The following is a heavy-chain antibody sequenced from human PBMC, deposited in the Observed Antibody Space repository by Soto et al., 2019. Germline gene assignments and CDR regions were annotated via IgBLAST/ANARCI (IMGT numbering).Heavy chain of an antibody. Sequence: PGGSLRLSCAASGFTFSSYWMHWVRQAPGKGLVWVSRINSDGSSTSYADSVKGRFTISRDNAKNTLYLQMNSLRAEDTAVYYCARGLNSEWELPTYYYGMDVWGQGTTVTVSS. CDR2: INSDGSST. CDR1: GFTFSSYW. J-gene: IGHJ6*02. D-gene: IGHD1-26*01. CDR3: ARGLNSEWELPTYYYGMDV. V-gene: IGHV3-74*01.